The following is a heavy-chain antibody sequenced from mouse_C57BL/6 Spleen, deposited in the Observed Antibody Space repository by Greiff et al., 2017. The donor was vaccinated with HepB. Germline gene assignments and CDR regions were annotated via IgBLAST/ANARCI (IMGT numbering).Heavy chain of an antibody. CDR3: AGLANWSGDYAIDY. CDR1: GFTFTDYY. D-gene: IGHD4-1*01. Sequence: VQLQQSGPVLVKPGPSVKISCKASGFTFTDYYMHWVKQSPGKSLEWIGHVYPYNGGTSYNQKFKGKATLTVDTTSSTAYMQLSSLTSEDSAVYYCAGLANWSGDYAIDYWGQGTSVTVSS. CDR2: VYPYNGGT. J-gene: IGHJ4*01. V-gene: IGHV1-36*01.